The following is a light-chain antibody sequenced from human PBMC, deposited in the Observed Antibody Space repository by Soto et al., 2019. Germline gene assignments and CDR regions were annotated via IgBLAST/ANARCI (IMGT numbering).Light chain of an antibody. V-gene: IGKV3-15*01. CDR3: QQYNNWPPTWT. Sequence: EIVMTQSPATLSVSRGERATLSCRASQSVSSNLAWYQQKPGQAPRLLIYGASTRATGIPARFSGSGSGTEFTLTISSLQSEDFAVYYCQQYNNWPPTWTFGQGTKVEIK. CDR2: GAS. J-gene: IGKJ1*01. CDR1: QSVSSN.